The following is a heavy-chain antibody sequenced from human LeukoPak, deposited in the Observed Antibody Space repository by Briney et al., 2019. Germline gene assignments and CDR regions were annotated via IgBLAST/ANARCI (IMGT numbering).Heavy chain of an antibody. D-gene: IGHD2-8*02. Sequence: SQTLSLVCTVSGGSISSDSYYWNWVRQPAGKGLEWIGRIYTSGSTNYNPSLKSRVTISVDTSKNLFSLKLSSVTAADTAVYYCARDSGAVEDTGVGFDYWGQGTLVTVSS. CDR3: ARDSGAVEDTGVGFDY. CDR2: IYTSGST. CDR1: GGSISSDSYY. J-gene: IGHJ4*02. V-gene: IGHV4-61*02.